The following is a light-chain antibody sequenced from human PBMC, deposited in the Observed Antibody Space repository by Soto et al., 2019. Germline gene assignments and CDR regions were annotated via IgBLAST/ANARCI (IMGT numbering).Light chain of an antibody. CDR2: DVS. CDR1: SSDVGGYNY. V-gene: IGLV2-14*01. Sequence: QSVLTQPASVSGSPGQSITISCTGTSSDVGGYNYVSWYQQHPGKAPKLMIYDVSNRPSGVSNRFSGSKSVNTASLTISGLQAEDEADYYCSSYTSSSTLGYVFGTGTKVTVL. CDR3: SSYTSSSTLGYV. J-gene: IGLJ1*01.